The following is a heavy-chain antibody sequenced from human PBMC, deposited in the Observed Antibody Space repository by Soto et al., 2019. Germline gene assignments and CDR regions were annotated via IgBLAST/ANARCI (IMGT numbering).Heavy chain of an antibody. Sequence: QVPLVQSGAEVKKPGASVKVSCKASGYTFTSYAIHWVRQAPGQRLEWMGWINAGNGNTKYSQKFQGRVTISRDTSASTAYMELSSLRSEDTAVYYCARGDYYDIHDYWGQGTLVTVSS. CDR1: GYTFTSYA. CDR2: INAGNGNT. D-gene: IGHD3-22*01. J-gene: IGHJ4*02. CDR3: ARGDYYDIHDY. V-gene: IGHV1-3*01.